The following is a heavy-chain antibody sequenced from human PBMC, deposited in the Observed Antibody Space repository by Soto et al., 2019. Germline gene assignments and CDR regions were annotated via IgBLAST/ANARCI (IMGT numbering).Heavy chain of an antibody. CDR2: IYWEDDE. J-gene: IGHJ4*02. Sequence: QITLKESGPTLVKPTQTLTLMCTFSGFSLSTDGESVAWIRQPPGKALEWLADIYWEDDERYSPSLKTRLTSTKNSAENHVVLTMTNMNPADTAKYYGAHRRGPGTSEIAFASWGQATVVPVSS. V-gene: IGHV2-5*02. CDR1: GFSLSTDGES. D-gene: IGHD1-1*01. CDR3: AHRRGPGTSEIAFAS.